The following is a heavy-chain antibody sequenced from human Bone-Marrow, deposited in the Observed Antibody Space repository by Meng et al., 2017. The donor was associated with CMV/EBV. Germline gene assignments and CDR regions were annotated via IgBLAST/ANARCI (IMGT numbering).Heavy chain of an antibody. CDR3: STISPSPYCGGDCYPNYYYGMDV. CDR1: GGTFSSYA. CDR2: IIPIFGTA. J-gene: IGHJ6*02. D-gene: IGHD2-21*01. V-gene: IGHV1-69*05. Sequence: SVKVSCKASGGTFSSYAISWVRQAPGQGLEWMGGIIPIFGTANYAQKFQGRVTITTDESTSTAYMELSSLRSEDTAVYYCSTISPSPYCGGDCYPNYYYGMDVWGQGTTVTVSS.